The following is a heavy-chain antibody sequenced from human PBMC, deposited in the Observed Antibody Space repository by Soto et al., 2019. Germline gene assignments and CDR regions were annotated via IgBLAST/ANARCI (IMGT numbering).Heavy chain of an antibody. D-gene: IGHD6-19*01. J-gene: IGHJ4*02. CDR3: SRLVEVAGSYFFDY. Sequence: GGALRLSWTGSGLTFGDYAMRWFRHAPGKGLEWVGFIRSKAYGGTTEYAASVKGRFTISRDDSKSIAYLQMNSLKTEDTAVYYCSRLVEVAGSYFFDYWGQGT. CDR2: IRSKAYGGTT. CDR1: GLTFGDYA. V-gene: IGHV3-49*03.